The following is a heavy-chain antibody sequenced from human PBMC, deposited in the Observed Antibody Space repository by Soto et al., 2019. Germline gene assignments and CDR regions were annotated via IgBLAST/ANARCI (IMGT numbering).Heavy chain of an antibody. CDR2: VHFSGSL. J-gene: IGHJ1*01. V-gene: IGHV4-61*05. D-gene: IGHD2-2*01. CDR1: DDSIISTSYY. Sequence: SDTLSLTCSASDDSIISTSYYWSWIRQPPGRGLEWIGFVHFSGSLHYNASLRNRAIISVDTSRRQISLKLTSVTAADTAVYFCGRGGDAHKMGRHWGQGTLVT. CDR3: GRGGDAHKMGRH.